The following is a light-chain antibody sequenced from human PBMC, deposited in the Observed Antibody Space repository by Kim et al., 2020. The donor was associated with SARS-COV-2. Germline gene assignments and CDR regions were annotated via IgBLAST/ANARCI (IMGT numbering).Light chain of an antibody. Sequence: SPGESATLSCRASQSVGSKVAWYQQKPGQAPRLLIYGASTRATDIPARFSGSGSGTEFTLIISSLQSEDLADYYCQQYDDWPPWRFGQGTKVEI. CDR2: GAS. CDR1: QSVGSK. CDR3: QQYDDWPPWR. J-gene: IGKJ1*01. V-gene: IGKV3-15*01.